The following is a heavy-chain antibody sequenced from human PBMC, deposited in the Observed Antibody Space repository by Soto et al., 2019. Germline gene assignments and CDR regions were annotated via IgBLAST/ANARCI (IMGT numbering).Heavy chain of an antibody. Sequence: QVQLQESGPGLVKPSQTLSLNCSVSGVSINSGDYYWSWIRQHAGQGLEWIGYIFYSGTTFYNPSLKSRVTISRDASKNQFSLEMSSVTAADTVVYYGAKVRGHGFDMRGQGTMVTVSS. CDR1: GVSINSGDYY. D-gene: IGHD3-10*01. CDR2: IFYSGTT. V-gene: IGHV4-31*03. J-gene: IGHJ3*02. CDR3: AKVRGHGFDM.